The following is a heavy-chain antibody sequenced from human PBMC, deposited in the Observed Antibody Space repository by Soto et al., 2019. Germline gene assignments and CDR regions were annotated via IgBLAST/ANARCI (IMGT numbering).Heavy chain of an antibody. Sequence: PGGSLRLSCTASGFTFGDYAMSWFRQAPGKGLEWVGFIRSKAYGGTTEYAASVKGRFTISRDDSKSIAYLQMNSLKTEDTAVYYCTRDRGHCSGGSCYSDWFDPWGQGTLVTV. D-gene: IGHD2-15*01. CDR1: GFTFGDYA. J-gene: IGHJ5*02. V-gene: IGHV3-49*03. CDR2: IRSKAYGGTT. CDR3: TRDRGHCSGGSCYSDWFDP.